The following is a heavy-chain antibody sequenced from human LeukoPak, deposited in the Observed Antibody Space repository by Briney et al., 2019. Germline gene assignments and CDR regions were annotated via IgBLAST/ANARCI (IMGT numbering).Heavy chain of an antibody. V-gene: IGHV1-2*02. Sequence: ASVKVSCKASGYTFTGYYMHWVRQAPGQGLEWMGWINPNSGGTNYAQKFQGRVTMTRDTSISTAYMELSRLRSDDTAVYYCAREVVGYCSGGSCRAFDYWGQGTLVTVSS. CDR1: GYTFTGYY. D-gene: IGHD2-15*01. J-gene: IGHJ4*02. CDR3: AREVVGYCSGGSCRAFDY. CDR2: INPNSGGT.